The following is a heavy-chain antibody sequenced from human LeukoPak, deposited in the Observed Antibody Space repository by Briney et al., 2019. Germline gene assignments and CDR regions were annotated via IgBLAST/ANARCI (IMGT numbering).Heavy chain of an antibody. V-gene: IGHV3-11*04. J-gene: IGHJ3*02. CDR2: ISKSDGTT. Sequence: GGSLRLSCAASGITSSDNFMSWIRQAPGKGLEWISYISKSDGTTYYADTVKGRFTISRDSAKNSLYLQMNSLRFEDTAVYFCARDRSSHAFDIWGQGTLVTVSS. CDR1: GITSSDNF. CDR3: ARDRSSHAFDI.